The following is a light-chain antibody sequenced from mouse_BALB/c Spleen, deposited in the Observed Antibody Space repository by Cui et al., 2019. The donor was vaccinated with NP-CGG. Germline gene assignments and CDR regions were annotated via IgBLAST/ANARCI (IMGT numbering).Light chain of an antibody. J-gene: IGLJ1*01. Sequence: HAVVTQESALTTSPGETVTLTCRSSTGAVTTSNYANWVQEKPDHLFTGLIGGTNNRVPGVPARFSGSLIGDKDALTITGTQTEDEAIYFCALWYSNHWVFGGGTKLTVL. CDR3: ALWYSNHWV. CDR1: TGAVTTSNY. V-gene: IGLV1*01. CDR2: GTN.